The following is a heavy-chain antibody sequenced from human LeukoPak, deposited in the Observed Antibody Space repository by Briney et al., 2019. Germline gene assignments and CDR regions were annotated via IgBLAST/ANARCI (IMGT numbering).Heavy chain of an antibody. CDR3: ARVPRTGDWDY. D-gene: IGHD7-27*01. CDR2: ISSSSSYI. J-gene: IGHJ4*02. Sequence: GGSLRLSCVASGFTFSSYSMNWVRQAPGKGLEWVSSISSSSSYIYYADSVKGRFTISRDNAKNSLYLQMNSLRAEDTAVYYCARVPRTGDWDYWGQGTLVTVSS. V-gene: IGHV3-21*01. CDR1: GFTFSSYS.